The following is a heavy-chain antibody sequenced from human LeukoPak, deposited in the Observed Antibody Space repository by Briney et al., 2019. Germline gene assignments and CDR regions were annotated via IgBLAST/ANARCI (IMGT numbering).Heavy chain of an antibody. D-gene: IGHD3-9*01. CDR3: ASGLRYFGLYY. CDR2: IYTSGST. Sequence: SETLSLTCTVSGGSISSGSYYWSWIRQPAGKGLEWIGRIYTSGSTNYNPSLKSRVTISVDTSKNQFSLKLSSVTAADTVVYYGASGLRYFGLYYWGQGTLVTVSS. V-gene: IGHV4-61*02. CDR1: GGSISSGSYY. J-gene: IGHJ4*02.